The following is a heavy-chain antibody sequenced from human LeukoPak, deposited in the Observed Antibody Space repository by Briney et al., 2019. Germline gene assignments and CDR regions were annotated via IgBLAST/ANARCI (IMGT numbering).Heavy chain of an antibody. J-gene: IGHJ5*02. Sequence: GGSLRLSCAASGFTFSSYAMSWVRQAPGKGLEWVSAISGSGGSTYYADSVKGRFTISRDNSKNTLYLQMNSLRAEDTAVYYCAKEKTTAVVRGKSNWFDPWGQGTLVTVSS. CDR2: ISGSGGST. D-gene: IGHD3-10*01. CDR1: GFTFSSYA. CDR3: AKEKTTAVVRGKSNWFDP. V-gene: IGHV3-23*01.